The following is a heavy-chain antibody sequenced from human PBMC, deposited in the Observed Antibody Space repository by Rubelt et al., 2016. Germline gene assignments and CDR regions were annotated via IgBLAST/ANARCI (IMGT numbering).Heavy chain of an antibody. V-gene: IGHV3-7*01. CDR1: GFTFSSEW. Sequence: EVTLVESGGGLVQPGGSLRLYCASSGFTFSSEWMTWVRQAPGKGLEWVANIKPDGSKSFYLDSVKGGFPISRDNAKNSLLLQMNSLRDEDTAVYYCARDGQWLVPDYWGQGTLVTVSS. CDR3: ARDGQWLVPDY. J-gene: IGHJ4*02. D-gene: IGHD6-19*01. CDR2: IKPDGSKS.